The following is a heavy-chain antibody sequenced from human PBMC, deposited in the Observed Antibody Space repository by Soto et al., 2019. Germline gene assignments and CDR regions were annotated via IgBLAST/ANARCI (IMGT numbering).Heavy chain of an antibody. CDR2: IWYDGTNK. D-gene: IGHD2-15*01. V-gene: IGHV3-33*01. CDR3: ARDKLLGSTVGYYFDY. Sequence: QVQLVESGGGVVQPGRSLRLSCAASGFTFNSYAMHWVRQAPGKGLEWVTVIWYDGTNKYYADSVKGRFTISRDNSKNTLYLQMTSLRAEDTAVYYCARDKLLGSTVGYYFDYWGQGTLVTVSS. CDR1: GFTFNSYA. J-gene: IGHJ4*02.